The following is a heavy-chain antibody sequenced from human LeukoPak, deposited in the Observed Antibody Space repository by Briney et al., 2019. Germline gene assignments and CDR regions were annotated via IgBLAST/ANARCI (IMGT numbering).Heavy chain of an antibody. CDR2: IVVGSGNT. CDR1: GFTFTSSA. V-gene: IGHV1-58*01. D-gene: IGHD2-2*02. Sequence: ASVKVSCKASGFTFTSSAVQWVRQARGQRLEWIVWIVVGSGNTNYAQKFQERVTITRDMSTSTAYMELSSLRSEDTAVYYCAAFMVGCSSTSCYKYYFDYWGQGTLVTVSS. J-gene: IGHJ4*02. CDR3: AAFMVGCSSTSCYKYYFDY.